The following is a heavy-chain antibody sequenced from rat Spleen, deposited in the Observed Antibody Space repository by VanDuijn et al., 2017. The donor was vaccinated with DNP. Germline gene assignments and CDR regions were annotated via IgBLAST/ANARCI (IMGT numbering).Heavy chain of an antibody. V-gene: IGHV2-30*01. D-gene: IGHD2-1*01. Sequence: VHWVRQPTGKGLEWMGMIWTNGSTDHNSALKSRLSITRDTSKSQVFLKVNSLQTEDTAIYFCNRGYALWGQGVMVTVSS. CDR2: IWTNGST. J-gene: IGHJ2*01. CDR3: NRGYAL.